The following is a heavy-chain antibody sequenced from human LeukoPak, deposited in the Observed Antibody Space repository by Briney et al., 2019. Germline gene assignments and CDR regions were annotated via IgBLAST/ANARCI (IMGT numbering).Heavy chain of an antibody. CDR3: ARHLQSSSGHYYRCLPCYYYMDV. Sequence: SETLSLTCTVSGGSISSSSYYWGWIRQPPGKGLEWIGSIYYSGSTYYNPSLKSRVTISVDTSKNQFSLKLSSVTAADTAVYYCARHLQSSSGHYYRCLPCYYYMDVWGKGTMVTVSS. CDR2: IYYSGST. CDR1: GGSISSSSYY. D-gene: IGHD3-22*01. J-gene: IGHJ6*03. V-gene: IGHV4-39*01.